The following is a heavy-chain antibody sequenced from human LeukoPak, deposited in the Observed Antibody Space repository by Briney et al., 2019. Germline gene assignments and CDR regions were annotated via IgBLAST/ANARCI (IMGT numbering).Heavy chain of an antibody. J-gene: IGHJ4*02. Sequence: ASVKVSCKASGYTFTGYYMHWVRQAPGQGLEWMGWINPNSGGTNYAQKFQGRVTMTRDTSISTAYMELSRLRSDDTAVYYCARVGDDSSGYLYDYWGQGTLVAVSS. CDR1: GYTFTGYY. CDR3: ARVGDDSSGYLYDY. D-gene: IGHD3-22*01. V-gene: IGHV1-2*02. CDR2: INPNSGGT.